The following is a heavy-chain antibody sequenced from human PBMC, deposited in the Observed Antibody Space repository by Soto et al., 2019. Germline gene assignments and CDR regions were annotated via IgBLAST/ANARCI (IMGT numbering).Heavy chain of an antibody. CDR3: ARETHCSGGSCYPTSQFDP. V-gene: IGHV4-59*01. J-gene: IGHJ5*02. CDR1: GGSISSYY. Sequence: SETLSLTCTVSGGSISSYYWSWIRQPPGKGLEWIGYIYYSGSTNYNPSLKSRVTISVDTSKNQFSLKLSSVTAADTAVYYCARETHCSGGSCYPTSQFDPWGQGTLVTVSS. CDR2: IYYSGST. D-gene: IGHD2-15*01.